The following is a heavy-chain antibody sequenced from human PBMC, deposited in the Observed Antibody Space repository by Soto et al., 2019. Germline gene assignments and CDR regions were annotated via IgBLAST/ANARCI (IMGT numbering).Heavy chain of an antibody. J-gene: IGHJ5*02. CDR1: GGSISSSSYY. CDR3: VGSMSWSDP. Sequence: QLQLQESGPGLVKPSETLSLTCTVSGGSISSSSYYWGWIRQPPGKVLEWIESINYSGSTYHNPYLKCRLTISXDTSKDQSXXXXTAVTAEDPAAYYCVGSMSWSDPWSQGTLVTVSS. V-gene: IGHV4-39*01. D-gene: IGHD6-13*01. CDR2: INYSGST.